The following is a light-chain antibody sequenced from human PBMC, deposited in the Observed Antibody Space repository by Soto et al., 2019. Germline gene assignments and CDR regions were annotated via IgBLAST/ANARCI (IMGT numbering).Light chain of an antibody. J-gene: IGKJ4*01. CDR2: DAS. CDR3: QQHSDWPLT. Sequence: EIVLTQSPPTLSLSPGERATLSCRASQSVSSSLAWYQQKPGQAPRLLIYDASNRATGIPDRFSGSGSGTDFTLTISSLEPDDFTVYYCQQHSDWPLTFAGGTKVDIK. CDR1: QSVSSS. V-gene: IGKV3-11*01.